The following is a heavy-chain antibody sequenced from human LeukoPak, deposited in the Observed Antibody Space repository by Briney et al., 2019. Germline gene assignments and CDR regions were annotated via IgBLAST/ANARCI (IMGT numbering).Heavy chain of an antibody. CDR2: INTNTGNP. CDR1: GYTFTSYA. J-gene: IGHJ3*02. V-gene: IGHV7-4-1*02. Sequence: ASVKVSCKASGYTFTSYAMNWVRQAPGQGLEWMGWINTNTGNPTYAQGFTGRFVFSLDTSVSTAYPQISSLKAEDTAVYYCARPVDTAVLQDAFDIWGQGTMVTVSS. D-gene: IGHD5-18*01. CDR3: ARPVDTAVLQDAFDI.